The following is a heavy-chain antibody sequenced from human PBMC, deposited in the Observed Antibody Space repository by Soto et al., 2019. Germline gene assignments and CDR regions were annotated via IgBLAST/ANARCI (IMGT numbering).Heavy chain of an antibody. V-gene: IGHV1-69*13. D-gene: IGHD2-15*01. J-gene: IGHJ4*02. CDR3: ARESRYCSGGSCYFLPGIDY. CDR2: ISAYIGTA. Sequence: ASVKVSCKDSGYTKISYGISWVRQEKKQGLEWMGGISAYIGTANYAQKFQGRVTMTADESTSTAYMELSSLRSEDTAVYYCARESRYCSGGSCYFLPGIDYWGQGTLVTVSS. CDR1: GYTKISYG.